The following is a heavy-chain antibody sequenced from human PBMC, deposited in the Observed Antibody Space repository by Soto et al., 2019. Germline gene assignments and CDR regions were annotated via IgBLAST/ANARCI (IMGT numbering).Heavy chain of an antibody. D-gene: IGHD2-2*01. CDR2: IWYDGSNK. CDR1: GFTFSSYG. Sequence: GGSLRLSCAASGFTFSSYGMHWVRQAPGKGLEWVAVIWYDGSNKYYADSVKGRFTISRDNSKNTLYLQMNSLRAEDTAVYYCARDTMGCSSTSCYWYYYYGMDVWGQGTTVTVSS. V-gene: IGHV3-33*01. CDR3: ARDTMGCSSTSCYWYYYYGMDV. J-gene: IGHJ6*02.